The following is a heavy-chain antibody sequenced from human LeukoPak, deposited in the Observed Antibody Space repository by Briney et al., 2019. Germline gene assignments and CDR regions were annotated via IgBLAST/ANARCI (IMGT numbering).Heavy chain of an antibody. D-gene: IGHD3-16*01. CDR3: ASSPATLWGVDYYYGMDV. J-gene: IGHJ6*02. CDR1: GFTFDDYA. CDR2: ISWNSGSI. V-gene: IGHV3-9*01. Sequence: PGGSLRLSCAASGFTFDDYAMHWVRQAPGKGLEWVSGISWNSGSIGCADSVKGRFTISRDNAKNSLYLQMNSLRAEDTALYYCASSPATLWGVDYYYGMDVWGQGTTVTVSS.